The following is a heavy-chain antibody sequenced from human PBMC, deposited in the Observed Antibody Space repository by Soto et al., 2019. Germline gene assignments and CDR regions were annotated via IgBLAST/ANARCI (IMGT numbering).Heavy chain of an antibody. D-gene: IGHD6-13*01. CDR3: TRELPQDSSSWSDYYYYGMEV. CDR2: ISSSGKTI. J-gene: IGHJ6*02. Sequence: HPGGSLRLSCAASGFTFSNYEMNWVRQSPGKGLEWVSYISSSGKTIYYADSVKGRFTISRDNSKNTLYLQMNSLRAEDTAVYYYTRELPQDSSSWSDYYYYGMEVWGQGPTVTVSS. CDR1: GFTFSNYE. V-gene: IGHV3-48*03.